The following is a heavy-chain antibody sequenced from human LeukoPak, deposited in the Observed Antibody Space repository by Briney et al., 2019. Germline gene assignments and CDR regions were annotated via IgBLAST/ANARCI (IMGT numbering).Heavy chain of an antibody. Sequence: GSLRLSCAASGFTVSSNYMSLVRQAPGKGLEWVSVIYSGGSTYYADSVKGRFTISRHNSKNTLYLQMNSLRAEDTAVYYCARGNYYDSSGYYGSLDYWGQGTLVTVSS. J-gene: IGHJ4*02. V-gene: IGHV3-53*04. CDR2: IYSGGST. D-gene: IGHD3-22*01. CDR1: GFTVSSNY. CDR3: ARGNYYDSSGYYGSLDY.